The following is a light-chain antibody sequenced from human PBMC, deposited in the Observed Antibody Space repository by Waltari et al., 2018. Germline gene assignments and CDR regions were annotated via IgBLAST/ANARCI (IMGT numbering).Light chain of an antibody. V-gene: IGKV1-8*01. CDR3: LQYDSYPWT. CDR2: ITS. CDR1: QVVIHH. Sequence: WLAGQVVIHHLAWYQQKPGKAPKRRIYITSTLQSGVPSRFSGSGSWTDFTLTIDGLQSEDFATYYCLQYDSYPWTFGQGTKVEIK. J-gene: IGKJ1*01.